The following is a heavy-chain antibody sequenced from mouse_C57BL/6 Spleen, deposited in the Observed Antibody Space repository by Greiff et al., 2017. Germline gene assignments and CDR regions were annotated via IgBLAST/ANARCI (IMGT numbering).Heavy chain of an antibody. CDR3: TPYYYGSYAMDY. CDR1: GFNIKDYY. Sequence: VQLQQSGAELVRPGASVKLSCTASGFNIKDYYMHWVKQRPEQGLEWIGRIDPEDGDTEYAPKFQGKATMTADTSSNTAYLQLSSLTSEDTDVYYCTPYYYGSYAMDYWGQGTSVTVSS. J-gene: IGHJ4*01. V-gene: IGHV14-1*01. CDR2: IDPEDGDT. D-gene: IGHD1-1*01.